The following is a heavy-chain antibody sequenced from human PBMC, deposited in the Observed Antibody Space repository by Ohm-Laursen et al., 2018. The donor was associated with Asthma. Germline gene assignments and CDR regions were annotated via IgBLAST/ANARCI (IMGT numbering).Heavy chain of an antibody. D-gene: IGHD2-15*01. Sequence: GSLRLSCAASGYTFSRYSIHWIRQAPGKGLEWVASISTASTFIYYADSVRGRFTTSRDNARNLVFLQMDSLRAEDTAVYYCAKDSSEVVAADEYWGQGTLVTGSS. V-gene: IGHV3-21*04. CDR1: GYTFSRYS. CDR3: AKDSSEVVAADEY. J-gene: IGHJ4*02. CDR2: ISTASTFI.